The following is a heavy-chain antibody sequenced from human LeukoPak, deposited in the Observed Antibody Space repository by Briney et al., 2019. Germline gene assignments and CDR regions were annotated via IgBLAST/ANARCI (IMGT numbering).Heavy chain of an antibody. Sequence: SSETLSLTCTVSGGSISSGGYYWSWIRQHPGKGLEWTGYIYDTGSTLYNPSLKSRVTISSDTSKNQFSLKLTSVTAADTAVYYCARDGGTVANINWFDPWGQGTLVTVSS. CDR3: ARDGGTVANINWFDP. V-gene: IGHV4-31*03. CDR2: IYDTGST. D-gene: IGHD5-12*01. CDR1: GGSISSGGYY. J-gene: IGHJ5*02.